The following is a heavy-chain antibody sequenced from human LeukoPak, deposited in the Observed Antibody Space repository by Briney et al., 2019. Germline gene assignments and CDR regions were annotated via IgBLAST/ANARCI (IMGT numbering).Heavy chain of an antibody. Sequence: PSETLSLTCTVSGGSISSGDYYWSWIRQPPGKGLEWIGYIYYSGSTYYNPSLKSRVTISVDTSKNQFSLKLGSVTAADTAVYYCARVRGVVPAAGDYWGQGTLVTVSS. CDR3: ARVRGVVPAAGDY. CDR2: IYYSGST. V-gene: IGHV4-30-4*08. CDR1: GGSISSGDYY. D-gene: IGHD2-2*01. J-gene: IGHJ4*02.